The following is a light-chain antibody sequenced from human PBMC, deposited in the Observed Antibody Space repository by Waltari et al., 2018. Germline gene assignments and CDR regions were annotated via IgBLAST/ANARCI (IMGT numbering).Light chain of an antibody. Sequence: DIQMTQSPSTLSASVGDRVTITCRASQSIRSWLAWYQQKPGKVPKVLISKASTLESGVPSRFSGSGSGTEFTLTISSLEPDDFATYYCQHYESFPYTFGQGTKLEIK. CDR2: KAS. CDR1: QSIRSW. V-gene: IGKV1-5*03. CDR3: QHYESFPYT. J-gene: IGKJ2*01.